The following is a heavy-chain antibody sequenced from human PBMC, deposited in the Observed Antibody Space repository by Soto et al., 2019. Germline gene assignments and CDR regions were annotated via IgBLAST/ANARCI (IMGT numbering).Heavy chain of an antibody. CDR3: ARGVTVFGLVSRFWFDP. D-gene: IGHD3-3*01. Sequence: PSETLSLTCTVSGGSISRGDYSWSWVRKSPGKGLEWIGHIYNSGITYYNPSLKSRVVISIDTSRNQFSLRLNSLTAADRAVYFCARGVTVFGLVSRFWFDPWGQGTVVTVSS. V-gene: IGHV4-30-4*01. CDR1: GGSISRGDYS. J-gene: IGHJ5*02. CDR2: IYNSGIT.